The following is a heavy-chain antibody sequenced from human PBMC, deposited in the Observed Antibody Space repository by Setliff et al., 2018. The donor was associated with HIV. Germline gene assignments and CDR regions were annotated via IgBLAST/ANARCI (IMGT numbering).Heavy chain of an antibody. Sequence: ASVKVSCKASGYTFTGYYVHWVRQAPGQGLEWMGWINPNSGGTNYAQKFQGRVMITADKSTTTAYMELSSLRSEDTAVYYCARDVTNDMITFGEVIVTSRGYFASWGQGTLVTVSS. D-gene: IGHD3-16*02. CDR1: GYTFTGYY. CDR2: INPNSGGT. J-gene: IGHJ4*02. V-gene: IGHV1-2*02. CDR3: ARDVTNDMITFGEVIVTSRGYFAS.